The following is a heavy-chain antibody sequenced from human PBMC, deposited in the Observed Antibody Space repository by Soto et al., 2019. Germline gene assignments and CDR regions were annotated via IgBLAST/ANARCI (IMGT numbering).Heavy chain of an antibody. Sequence: QLQLQESGPGLVKPSETLSLTCSVSGGSISGTNYYWGWIRQPPGKGLEWIGTIYYDESTFYNPSLKSRVTITVDTSKNQFPLKLSSVTAADTAVYYCARHPGYSVPTVYATHYFNNWGQGILVTVSS. V-gene: IGHV4-39*01. J-gene: IGHJ4*02. D-gene: IGHD4-17*01. CDR1: GGSISGTNYY. CDR2: IYYDEST. CDR3: ARHPGYSVPTVYATHYFNN.